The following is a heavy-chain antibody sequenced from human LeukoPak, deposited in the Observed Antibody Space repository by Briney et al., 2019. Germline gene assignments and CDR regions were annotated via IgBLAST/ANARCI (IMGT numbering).Heavy chain of an antibody. D-gene: IGHD3-10*01. CDR3: AKRASGSVTSLYYFDY. V-gene: IGHV1-18*01. Sequence: GASVKVSCKASGYTFSTYGISWVRQAPGQGLEWVGWISAYNGNTNYAQKLQGRVTMTIDTSTSTAYMEVRSLRSDDTGVYYCAKRASGSVTSLYYFDYWGQGTLVTVSS. CDR2: ISAYNGNT. J-gene: IGHJ4*02. CDR1: GYTFSTYG.